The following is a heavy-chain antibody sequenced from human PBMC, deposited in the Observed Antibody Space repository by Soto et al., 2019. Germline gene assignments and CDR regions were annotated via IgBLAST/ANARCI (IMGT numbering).Heavy chain of an antibody. CDR2: ISYDGSNK. CDR1: GFTFSSYA. CDR3: ARRYSYGDTGPDY. J-gene: IGHJ4*02. V-gene: IGHV3-30-3*01. D-gene: IGHD5-18*01. Sequence: QVQLVESGGGVVQPGRSLRLSCAASGFTFSSYAMHWVRQAPGKGLEWVAVISYDGSNKYYADSVKGRFTISRDNSKNTLYLQMNSLRAEDTAVYYCARRYSYGDTGPDYWGQGTLVTVSS.